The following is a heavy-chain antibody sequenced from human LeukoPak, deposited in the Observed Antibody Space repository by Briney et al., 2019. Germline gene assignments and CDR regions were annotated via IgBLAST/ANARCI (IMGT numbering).Heavy chain of an antibody. V-gene: IGHV3-74*01. CDR1: GFTFSSYE. D-gene: IGHD6-19*01. Sequence: GGSLRLSCAASGFTFSSYEMNWVRQAPGKGLEWVSRINSDGSNTSYADSVKGRFTISRDNAKNTLYLQMNSLRAEDTAVYYCGRGPSGNIAVAASVWGQGTLVTVSS. CDR2: INSDGSNT. CDR3: GRGPSGNIAVAASV. J-gene: IGHJ4*02.